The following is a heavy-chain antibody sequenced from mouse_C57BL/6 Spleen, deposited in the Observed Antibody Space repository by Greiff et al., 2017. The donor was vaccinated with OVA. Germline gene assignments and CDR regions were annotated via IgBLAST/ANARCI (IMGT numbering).Heavy chain of an antibody. V-gene: IGHV5-17*01. D-gene: IGHD2-3*01. CDR2: ISSGSSTI. J-gene: IGHJ1*03. CDR1: GFTFSDYG. Sequence: EVKLMESGGGLVKPGGSLKLSCAASGFTFSDYGMHWVRQAPEKGLEWVAYISSGSSTIYYADTVKGRFTISRDNAKNTLFLQMTSLRSEDTAMYYCARGYDGDPWYFDVWGTGTTVTVSS. CDR3: ARGYDGDPWYFDV.